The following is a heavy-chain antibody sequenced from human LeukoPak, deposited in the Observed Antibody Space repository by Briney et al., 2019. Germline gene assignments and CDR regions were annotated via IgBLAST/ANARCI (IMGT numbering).Heavy chain of an antibody. D-gene: IGHD6-13*01. V-gene: IGHV4-39*07. Sequence: PSETLSLTCTVSGGSISSSSYYWGWIRQPPGKGLEWIGSIHYSGSTYYNPSLKSRVTMSVDTSKNQFSLKLSSVTAADTAVYYCARDTIAAAGFGRYNWFDPWGQGTLVTVSS. CDR3: ARDTIAAAGFGRYNWFDP. J-gene: IGHJ5*02. CDR1: GGSISSSSYY. CDR2: IHYSGST.